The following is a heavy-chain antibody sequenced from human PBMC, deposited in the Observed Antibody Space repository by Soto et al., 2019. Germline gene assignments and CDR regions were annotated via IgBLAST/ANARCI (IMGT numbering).Heavy chain of an antibody. V-gene: IGHV3-23*01. CDR1: GYTFSCYA. CDR3: AKDRDMIVKNWFDP. Sequence: PGESLRLSCAASGYTFSCYAMSWVRQAPGKGLESVSAISGSGGSTYYADSVKGRFTISRDNSKNTLSLQMNSLRAEDTAVYYCAKDRDMIVKNWFDPWGQGTLVTVSS. D-gene: IGHD3-22*01. J-gene: IGHJ5*02. CDR2: ISGSGGST.